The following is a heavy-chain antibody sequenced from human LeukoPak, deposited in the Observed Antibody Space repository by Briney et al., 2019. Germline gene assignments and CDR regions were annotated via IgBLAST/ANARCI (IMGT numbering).Heavy chain of an antibody. J-gene: IGHJ3*02. V-gene: IGHV3-30*18. CDR3: AKARDTSGYSAFDI. CDR2: ISYVGRYK. CDR1: VFTFSNYA. D-gene: IGHD3-22*01. Sequence: GGSLRLSCAASVFTFSNYAMHWVRQAPGKGLEWVALISYVGRYKYYADSVKGRFTISRDSPKNTLYLQMDSLRVEDTAVYFCAKARDTSGYSAFDIWGQGTMVTVSS.